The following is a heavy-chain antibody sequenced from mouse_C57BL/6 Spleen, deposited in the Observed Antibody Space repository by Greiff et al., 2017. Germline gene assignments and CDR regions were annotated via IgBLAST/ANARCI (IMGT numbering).Heavy chain of an antibody. Sequence: QVQLQQSGAELVKPGASVKISCKASGYAFSSYWMNWVKQRPGKGLAWIGQIYPGDGDTNYNGKFKGKATLTADKSSSTAYMQLSSLTSEDSAVYFCARFTTVVAPYSMDYWGQGTSVTVSS. J-gene: IGHJ4*01. V-gene: IGHV1-80*01. CDR1: GYAFSSYW. CDR2: IYPGDGDT. D-gene: IGHD1-1*01. CDR3: ARFTTVVAPYSMDY.